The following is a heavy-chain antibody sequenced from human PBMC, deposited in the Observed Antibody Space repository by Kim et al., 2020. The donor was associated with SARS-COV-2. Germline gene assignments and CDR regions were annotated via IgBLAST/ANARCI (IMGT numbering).Heavy chain of an antibody. J-gene: IGHJ5*02. CDR3: ATGGILGYCSGGSCKLGNGFDP. Sequence: GGSLRLSCAASGFTFSSYAMHWVRQAPGKGLEWVAVISYDGSNKYYADSVKGRFTISRDNSKNTLYLQMNSLRAEDTAVYYCATGGILGYCSGGSCKLGNGFDPWGQGTLVTVSS. V-gene: IGHV3-30*04. CDR1: GFTFSSYA. CDR2: ISYDGSNK. D-gene: IGHD2-15*01.